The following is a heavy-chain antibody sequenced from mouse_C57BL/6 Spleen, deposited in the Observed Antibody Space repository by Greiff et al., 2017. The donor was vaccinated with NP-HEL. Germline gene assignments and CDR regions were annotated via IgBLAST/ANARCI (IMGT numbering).Heavy chain of an antibody. V-gene: IGHV1-26*01. CDR1: GYTFTDYY. CDR3: AREAIAMDY. CDR2: INPNNGGT. Sequence: EVQLQQSGPELVKPGASVKISCKASGYTFTDYYMNWVKQSHGKSLEWIGDINPNNGGTSYNQKFKGKATLTVDKSSSTAYMELRSLTSEDSAVYYCAREAIAMDYWGQGTSVTVSS. J-gene: IGHJ4*01.